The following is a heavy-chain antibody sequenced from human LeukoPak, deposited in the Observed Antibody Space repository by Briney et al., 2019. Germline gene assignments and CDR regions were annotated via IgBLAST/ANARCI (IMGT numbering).Heavy chain of an antibody. V-gene: IGHV1-8*01. D-gene: IGHD2-2*01. CDR2: MNPNSGNT. J-gene: IGHJ3*02. CDR1: GYTFTSYD. Sequence: ASVKVSCKASGYTFTSYDINWVRQATGQGLEWMGWMNPNSGNTGYAQKFQGRVTMTRNTSISTAYMELSSLRFEDTAVYYCARGLEYCSSTSCSSWGDAFDIWGQGTMVTVSS. CDR3: ARGLEYCSSTSCSSWGDAFDI.